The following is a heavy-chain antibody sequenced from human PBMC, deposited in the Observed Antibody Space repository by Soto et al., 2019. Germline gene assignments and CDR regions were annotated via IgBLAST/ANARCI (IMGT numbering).Heavy chain of an antibody. V-gene: IGHV3-33*01. J-gene: IGHJ6*02. Sequence: QVQLVESGGGVVQPGRSLRLSCAASGFTFSSYGMHWVRQAPGKGLEWVAVIWYDGSNKYYADSVKGRFTISRDNSKNPLYLQMNSLRAEDTAVYYCARDLPIVVVPAAIGGMDVWGQGTTVTVSS. CDR1: GFTFSSYG. CDR2: IWYDGSNK. CDR3: ARDLPIVVVPAAIGGMDV. D-gene: IGHD2-2*01.